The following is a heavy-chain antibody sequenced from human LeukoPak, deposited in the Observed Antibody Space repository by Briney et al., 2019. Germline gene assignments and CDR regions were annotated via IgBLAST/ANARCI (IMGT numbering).Heavy chain of an antibody. CDR2: IIPIFGTA. V-gene: IGHV1-69*06. CDR1: GGTFSSYA. Sequence: ASVKVSCKASGGTFSSYAISWVRQAPGQGLEWMGGIIPIFGTANYAQKFQGRVTITADKSTSTAYMELSSLRSEDTAVYYCARRGDIVATISHLSYYYYYMDVWGKGTTVTVSS. D-gene: IGHD5-12*01. CDR3: ARRGDIVATISHLSYYYYYMDV. J-gene: IGHJ6*03.